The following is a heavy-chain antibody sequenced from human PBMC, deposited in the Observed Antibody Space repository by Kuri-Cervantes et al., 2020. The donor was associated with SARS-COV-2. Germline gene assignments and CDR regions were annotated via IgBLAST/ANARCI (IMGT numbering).Heavy chain of an antibody. J-gene: IGHJ3*02. CDR3: ARWLTGARDAFDI. CDR1: GYTFTGYY. Sequence: ASVKVSCKASGYTFTGYYMNWVRQAPGQGLEWMGWINPNSGGTNYAQKFQGRVTMTRNTSISTAYMELSRLRSEDTAVYYCARWLTGARDAFDIWGQGSMVTV. D-gene: IGHD7-27*01. V-gene: IGHV1-2*02. CDR2: INPNSGGT.